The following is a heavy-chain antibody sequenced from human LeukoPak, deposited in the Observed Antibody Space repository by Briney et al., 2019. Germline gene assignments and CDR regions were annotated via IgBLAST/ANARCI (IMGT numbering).Heavy chain of an antibody. Sequence: PGGSLRLSCAASGFTFSSYWMSWVRQAPGKGLEWVANIKQDGSEKYYVDSVKGRFTISRDNAKNSLYLQMNSLRAEDTAVYYCASYDFWSGYHNFDYWGQGTLVTVSS. CDR3: ASYDFWSGYHNFDY. V-gene: IGHV3-7*01. J-gene: IGHJ4*02. CDR2: IKQDGSEK. CDR1: GFTFSSYW. D-gene: IGHD3-3*01.